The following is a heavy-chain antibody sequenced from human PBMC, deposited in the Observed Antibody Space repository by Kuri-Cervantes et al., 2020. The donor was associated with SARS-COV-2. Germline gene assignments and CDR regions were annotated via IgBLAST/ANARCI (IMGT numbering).Heavy chain of an antibody. CDR3: ARDLLNVWSGYYYYYGMEV. D-gene: IGHD3-3*01. CDR1: EFTFSSYA. Sequence: GESLKISCAAAEFTFSSYAMHWVRQAPGKGLEWVAVKSYDGSNKYYADSVKGRFTIPRDNSKNTLYVQMNSLRAEDTAVYYCARDLLNVWSGYYYYYGMEVWGQGTTVTVSS. CDR2: KSYDGSNK. J-gene: IGHJ6*02. V-gene: IGHV3-30-3*01.